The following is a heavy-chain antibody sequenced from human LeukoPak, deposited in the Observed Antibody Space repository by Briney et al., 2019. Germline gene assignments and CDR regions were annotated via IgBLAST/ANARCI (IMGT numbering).Heavy chain of an antibody. Sequence: PSETLSFTCTVSGGSISSSSYYWGWIRQPPGKGLEWIGSIYYSGSTYYNPSLKSRVTMSVDTSKNQFSLKLSSVTAADTAVYYCARAEAYYYDSSGYYYGSTDAFDIWGQGTMVTVSS. J-gene: IGHJ3*02. CDR1: GGSISSSSYY. CDR2: IYYSGST. CDR3: ARAEAYYYDSSGYYYGSTDAFDI. D-gene: IGHD3-22*01. V-gene: IGHV4-39*07.